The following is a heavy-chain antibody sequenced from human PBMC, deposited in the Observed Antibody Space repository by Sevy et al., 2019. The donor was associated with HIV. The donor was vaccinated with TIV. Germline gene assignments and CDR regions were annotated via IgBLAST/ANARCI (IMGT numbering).Heavy chain of an antibody. V-gene: IGHV1-18*01. J-gene: IGHJ4*02. Sequence: ASVKVSCKASGYTFTSYGISWVRQAPGQGLEWMGWISAYNGNTNYPQKLQGRVTMTTDTSMSTAYMELRSLRSDDTAVYYCARADRRDGYRPFDYWGQGTLVTVSS. CDR3: ARADRRDGYRPFDY. D-gene: IGHD5-12*01. CDR1: GYTFTSYG. CDR2: ISAYNGNT.